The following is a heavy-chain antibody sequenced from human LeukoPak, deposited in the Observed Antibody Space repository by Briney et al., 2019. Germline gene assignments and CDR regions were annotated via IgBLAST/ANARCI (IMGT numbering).Heavy chain of an antibody. CDR2: ISAYNGNT. CDR3: GLSGNYYYYMDV. CDR1: GYTFTSYG. D-gene: IGHD6-25*01. Sequence: GASVKVSCKASGYTFTSYGISWVRQAPGQGLEWMGWISAYNGNTNYAQKLQGRVTMTTDTSTSTAYMELRGLRSDDTAVYYCGLSGNYYYYMDVWGKGTTVTISS. V-gene: IGHV1-18*01. J-gene: IGHJ6*03.